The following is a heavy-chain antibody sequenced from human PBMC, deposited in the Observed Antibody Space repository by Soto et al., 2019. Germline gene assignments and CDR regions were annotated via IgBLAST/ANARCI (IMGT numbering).Heavy chain of an antibody. J-gene: IGHJ4*02. CDR3: ARQNTDMVKGYFDY. Sequence: PSETLSLTCAVSGGSISSSNLWSWVRQPPGKGLEWIGEIYHSVSTNYNPSLKSRVTISVDKSKNQFSLKLSSVTAADTAVYYCARQNTDMVKGYFDYWGQGTLVTVSS. V-gene: IGHV4-4*02. CDR2: IYHSVST. CDR1: GGSISSSNL. D-gene: IGHD5-18*01.